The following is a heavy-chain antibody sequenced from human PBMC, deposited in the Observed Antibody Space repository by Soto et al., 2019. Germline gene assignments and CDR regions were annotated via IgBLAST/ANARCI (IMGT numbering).Heavy chain of an antibody. V-gene: IGHV1-69*01. CDR2: IIPIFGTA. Sequence: QVQLVQSGAEVKKPGSSVKVSCKASGGTFSSYAISWVRQAPGQGLEWMGGIIPIFGTANYAQKFQGRVTITADESTSTADMELSSLRSEDTAVYYCARGPPNWNYGENWFDPWGQGTLVTVSS. D-gene: IGHD1-7*01. CDR3: ARGPPNWNYGENWFDP. CDR1: GGTFSSYA. J-gene: IGHJ5*02.